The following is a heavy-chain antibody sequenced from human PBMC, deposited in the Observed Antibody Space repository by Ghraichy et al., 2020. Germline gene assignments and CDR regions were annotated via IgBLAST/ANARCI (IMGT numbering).Heavy chain of an antibody. CDR3: ASRLGYSSSWYLDY. Sequence: SETLSLTCTVSGGSISSSSYYWGWIRQPPGKGLEWIGSIYYSGSTYYNPSLKSRVTISVDTSKNQFSLKLSSVTAADTAVYYCASRLGYSSSWYLDYWGQGTLVTVSS. CDR2: IYYSGST. J-gene: IGHJ4*02. D-gene: IGHD6-13*01. V-gene: IGHV4-39*01. CDR1: GGSISSSSYY.